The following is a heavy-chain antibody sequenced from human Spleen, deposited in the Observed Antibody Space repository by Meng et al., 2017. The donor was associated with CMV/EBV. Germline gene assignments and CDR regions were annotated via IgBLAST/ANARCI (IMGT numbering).Heavy chain of an antibody. V-gene: IGHV1-8*01. Sequence: GYYFTNFDISWVRQATGQGLEWMGWMNPNSGHTGYAQKFQGRVTMTRNTAISTAYMELNSLRSDDTAVYYCSRTYGRGHYLKGAFDIWGQGTMVTVSS. J-gene: IGHJ3*02. CDR3: SRTYGRGHYLKGAFDI. CDR2: MNPNSGHT. CDR1: GYYFTNFD. D-gene: IGHD2/OR15-2a*01.